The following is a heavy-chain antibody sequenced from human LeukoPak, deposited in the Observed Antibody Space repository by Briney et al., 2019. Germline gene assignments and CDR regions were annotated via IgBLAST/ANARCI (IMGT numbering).Heavy chain of an antibody. Sequence: VASVKVSCKASGYTFTSYYMHWVRQAPGQGLEWMGIINPSGGSTSYAQKFQGRVTMTRDTSTSTVYMELSSLRSEDTAVYYCATHYYDSSGYYYVGNWFDPWGQGTLVTVSS. CDR1: GYTFTSYY. CDR3: ATHYYDSSGYYYVGNWFDP. D-gene: IGHD3-22*01. CDR2: INPSGGST. V-gene: IGHV1-46*01. J-gene: IGHJ5*02.